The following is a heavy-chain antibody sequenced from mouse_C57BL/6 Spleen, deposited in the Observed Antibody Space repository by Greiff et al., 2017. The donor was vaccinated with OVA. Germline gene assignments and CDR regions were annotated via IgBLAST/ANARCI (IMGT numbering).Heavy chain of an antibody. Sequence: EVMLVESGGGLVKPGGSLKLSCAASGFTFSSYAMSWVRQTPDKRLEWVATISDGGSYTYYPDNVKGRFTISRDNAKNNLYLQMSHLKSEDTAMYYCARDWGDYWGQGTSVTVSS. CDR2: ISDGGSYT. J-gene: IGHJ4*01. CDR3: ARDWGDY. V-gene: IGHV5-4*01. CDR1: GFTFSSYA.